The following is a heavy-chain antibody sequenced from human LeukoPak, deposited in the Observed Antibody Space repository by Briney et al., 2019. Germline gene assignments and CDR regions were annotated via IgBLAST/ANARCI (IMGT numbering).Heavy chain of an antibody. CDR1: GFDFSSNW. Sequence: GRSLRLSCAASGFDFSSNWMHWVRHAPGQGLVWVSRIKGDGISTNYADSVKGRFTISRDIAKNTLYLQMNSLRAEDTGVYYCAKDHYWSIDYWGRGTLVTVSS. CDR3: AKDHYWSIDY. D-gene: IGHD3-3*01. V-gene: IGHV3-74*01. CDR2: IKGDGIST. J-gene: IGHJ4*02.